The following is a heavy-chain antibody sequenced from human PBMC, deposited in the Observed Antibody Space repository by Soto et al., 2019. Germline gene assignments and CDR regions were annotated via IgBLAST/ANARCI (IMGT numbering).Heavy chain of an antibody. CDR1: GFTFSSYG. CDR2: ISYDGSNK. V-gene: IGHV3-30*18. Sequence: QVQLVESGGGVVQPGRSLRLSCAASGFTFSSYGMHWVRQAPGKGLEWVAVISYDGSNKYYADSVKGRFTISRDNSKNTLYLQMNSLRAEDTAVYYCAKDGYCSGGSCADPWGQGTLVTVSS. D-gene: IGHD2-15*01. J-gene: IGHJ5*02. CDR3: AKDGYCSGGSCADP.